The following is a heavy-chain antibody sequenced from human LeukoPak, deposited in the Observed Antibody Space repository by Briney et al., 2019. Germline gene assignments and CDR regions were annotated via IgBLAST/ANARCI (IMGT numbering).Heavy chain of an antibody. J-gene: IGHJ5*02. CDR2: VSNDGTND. Sequence: PGGSLRLSCVASGFTFSVYSMHWVRQAPDKGLQWVAVVSNDGTNDYHAESVKGRFIVSRDNSKNTLYLQMNTLRVEDTAMYYCTRDALRPSGIYRFDPWGQGTLVTVSS. D-gene: IGHD1-1*01. V-gene: IGHV3-30-3*01. CDR1: GFTFSVYS. CDR3: TRDALRPSGIYRFDP.